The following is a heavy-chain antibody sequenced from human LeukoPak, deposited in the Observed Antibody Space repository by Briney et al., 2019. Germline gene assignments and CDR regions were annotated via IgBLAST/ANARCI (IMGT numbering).Heavy chain of an antibody. CDR3: ARDLLTGYSSSKYYYYMGV. D-gene: IGHD6-13*01. V-gene: IGHV1-18*01. J-gene: IGHJ6*03. CDR1: GYTFTSYG. Sequence: ASVKVSCKASGYTFTSYGISWVRQAPGQGLEWMGWISAYNGNTNYAQKLQGRVTMTTDTSTSTAYVELRSLRSDDTAVYYCARDLLTGYSSSKYYYYMGVWGKGTTVTVSS. CDR2: ISAYNGNT.